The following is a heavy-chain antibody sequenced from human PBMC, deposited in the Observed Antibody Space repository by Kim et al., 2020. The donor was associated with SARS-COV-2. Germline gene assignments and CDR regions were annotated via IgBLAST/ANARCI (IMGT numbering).Heavy chain of an antibody. CDR1: GFTFSNAW. Sequence: GGSLRLSCAASGFTFSNAWMSWVRQAPGKGLEWVGRIKSKTDGGTTDYAAPVKGRFTISRDDSKNTLYLQMNSLKTEDTAVYYCTTVLVGATFGADAFDIWGQGTMVTVSS. D-gene: IGHD1-26*01. CDR3: TTVLVGATFGADAFDI. J-gene: IGHJ3*02. V-gene: IGHV3-15*01. CDR2: IKSKTDGGTT.